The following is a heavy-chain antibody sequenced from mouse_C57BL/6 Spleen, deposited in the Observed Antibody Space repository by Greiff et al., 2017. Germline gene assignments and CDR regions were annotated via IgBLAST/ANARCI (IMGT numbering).Heavy chain of an antibody. CDR2: INPSNGGT. J-gene: IGHJ3*01. CDR3: ARSGYYGSSWFAY. Sequence: QVQLQQPGTELVKPGASVKLSCKASGYTFTSYWMHWVKQRPGHGLEWIGNINPSNGGTNYNEKFKSKDTLTVDKSSSTAYLQLSSLTSEDSAVYYCARSGYYGSSWFAYWGQGTLVTVSA. V-gene: IGHV1-53*01. D-gene: IGHD1-1*01. CDR1: GYTFTSYW.